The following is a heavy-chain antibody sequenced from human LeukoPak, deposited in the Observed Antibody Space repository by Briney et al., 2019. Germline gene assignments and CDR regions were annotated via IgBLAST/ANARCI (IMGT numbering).Heavy chain of an antibody. Sequence: AASVKVSCKASGGTFSSYAISWVRQAPGQGLEWMGGIIPISGTANYAQKFQGRVTITADESTSTAYMELSSLRSEDTAVYYCARDSTGEDYYYGMDVWGKGTTVTVSS. J-gene: IGHJ6*04. CDR1: GGTFSSYA. V-gene: IGHV1-69*13. CDR2: IIPISGTA. D-gene: IGHD3-10*01. CDR3: ARDSTGEDYYYGMDV.